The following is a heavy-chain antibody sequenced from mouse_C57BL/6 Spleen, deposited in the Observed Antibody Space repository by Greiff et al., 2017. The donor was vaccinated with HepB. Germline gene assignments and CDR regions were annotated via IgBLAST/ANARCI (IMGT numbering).Heavy chain of an antibody. CDR1: GFTFSSYA. D-gene: IGHD1-1*01. CDR2: ISDGGSYT. J-gene: IGHJ2*01. V-gene: IGHV5-4*03. Sequence: EVKVVESGGGLVKPGGSLKLSCAASGFTFSSYAMSWVRQTPEKRLEWVATISDGGSYTYYPDNVKGRFTISRDNAKNNLYLQMSHLKSEDTAMYYCAKSPFITTVVAYYFDYWGQGTTLTVSS. CDR3: AKSPFITTVVAYYFDY.